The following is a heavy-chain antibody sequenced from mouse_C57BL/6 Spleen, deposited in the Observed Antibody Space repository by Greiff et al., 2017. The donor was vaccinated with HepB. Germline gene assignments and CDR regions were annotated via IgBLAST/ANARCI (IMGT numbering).Heavy chain of an antibody. CDR3: ARYDGKGDWYFDV. D-gene: IGHD2-1*01. CDR2: IRNKANGYTT. CDR1: GFTFTDYY. J-gene: IGHJ1*03. V-gene: IGHV7-3*01. Sequence: EVQRVESGGGLVQPGGSLSLSCAASGFTFTDYYMSWVRQPPGKALEWLGFIRNKANGYTTEYSASVKGRFTISRDNSQSILYLQMNALRAEDSATYYCARYDGKGDWYFDVWGTGTTVTVSS.